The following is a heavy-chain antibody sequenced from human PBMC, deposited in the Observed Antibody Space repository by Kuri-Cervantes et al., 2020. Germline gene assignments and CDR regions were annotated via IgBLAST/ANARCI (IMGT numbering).Heavy chain of an antibody. CDR2: ISSSSSII. CDR1: GFTLSSYS. Sequence: GESLKISCAASGFTLSSYSMNWVRQAPGKGLEWVSYISSSSSIIYYADSVKGRFTISRDNAKNSLYLQMNSLRDEDTAVYYCASLYSSSWRNWFDPWGQGTLVTVSS. CDR3: ASLYSSSWRNWFDP. V-gene: IGHV3-48*02. J-gene: IGHJ5*02. D-gene: IGHD6-13*01.